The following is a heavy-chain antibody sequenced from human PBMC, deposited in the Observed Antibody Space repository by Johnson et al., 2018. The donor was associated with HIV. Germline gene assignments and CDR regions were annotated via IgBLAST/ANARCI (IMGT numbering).Heavy chain of an antibody. CDR1: GFTFSNYG. D-gene: IGHD1-1*01. J-gene: IGHJ3*02. Sequence: QVQLVESGGGVVQPGRSLRLSCAASGFTFSNYGMHWVRQSPGKGLEWVAFIRYDGSNKYYADSVKGRFTISRDNSKNTVYLQMNSLRAEDTAVYYCARAEPWDRRHYAFDIWGQGTVVTVSS. V-gene: IGHV3-33*08. CDR3: ARAEPWDRRHYAFDI. CDR2: IRYDGSNK.